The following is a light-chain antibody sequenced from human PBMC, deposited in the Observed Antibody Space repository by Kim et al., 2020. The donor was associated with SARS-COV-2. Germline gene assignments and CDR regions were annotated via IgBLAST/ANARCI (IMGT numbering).Light chain of an antibody. Sequence: SSVLTQDPAVSVALGQTVRITCQGDSLRSYYASWYQQKPGQAPVLVIYGKNNRPSGIPDRFSGSSSGNTASLTITGAQAEDEADYYCNSRDSSGNHYVVF. V-gene: IGLV3-19*01. CDR3: NSRDSSGNHYVV. CDR2: GKN. CDR1: SLRSYY. J-gene: IGLJ2*01.